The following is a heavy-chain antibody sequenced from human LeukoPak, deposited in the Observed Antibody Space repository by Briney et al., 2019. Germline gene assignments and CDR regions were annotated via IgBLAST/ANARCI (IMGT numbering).Heavy chain of an antibody. J-gene: IGHJ4*02. CDR3: ARGGYGGNFLDY. CDR1: GYTFTGYY. V-gene: IGHV1-2*02. Sequence: ASVKVSCKASGYTFTGYYMHCVRQAPGQGLEWMGWINSNSGGTNYAQKFQGRVTMTRDTSISTAYMELSRLRSDDTAVYYCARGGYGGNFLDYWGQGTLVTVSS. CDR2: INSNSGGT. D-gene: IGHD4-23*01.